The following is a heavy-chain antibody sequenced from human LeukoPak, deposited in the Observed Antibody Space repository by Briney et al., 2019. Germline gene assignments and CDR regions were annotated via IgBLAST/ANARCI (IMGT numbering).Heavy chain of an antibody. V-gene: IGHV4-34*01. D-gene: IGHD6-19*01. CDR3: ARGVGRSSGWKGDY. CDR1: GGSFSGYY. Sequence: PSETLSLTCAVYGGSFSGYYWSWIRQPPGKGLEWIGEINHRGSTNYNPSLKSRVTISVDTSKNQFSLKLSSVTAADTAVYYCARGVGRSSGWKGDYWGQGTLVTVSS. J-gene: IGHJ4*02. CDR2: INHRGST.